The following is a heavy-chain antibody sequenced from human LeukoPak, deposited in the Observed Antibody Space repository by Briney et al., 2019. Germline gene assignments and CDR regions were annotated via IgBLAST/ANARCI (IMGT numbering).Heavy chain of an antibody. CDR1: GFTVSSNY. CDR2: ISGSGGST. D-gene: IGHD4-17*01. J-gene: IGHJ4*02. CDR3: AKDRSTTVTTFGSDY. Sequence: GGSLRLSCAASGFTVSSNYMSWVRQAPGKGLEWVSAISGSGGSTYYADSVKGRFTISRDNSKNTLYLQMNSLRAEDTAVYYCAKDRSTTVTTFGSDYWGQGTLVTVSS. V-gene: IGHV3-23*01.